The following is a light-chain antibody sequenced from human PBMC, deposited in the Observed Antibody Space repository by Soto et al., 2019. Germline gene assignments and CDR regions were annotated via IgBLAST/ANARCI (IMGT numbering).Light chain of an antibody. Sequence: DIQMTQSPSTLSASIGDRVTFTCRASQSIGVWLAWYQQKPGKAPKLLIYKASTLESEVPSRISGSGSGAEFTLSISGLQFGDSATYYCQQYNDYPCTFGQGTKVEVK. CDR2: KAS. J-gene: IGKJ1*01. CDR3: QQYNDYPCT. CDR1: QSIGVW. V-gene: IGKV1-5*03.